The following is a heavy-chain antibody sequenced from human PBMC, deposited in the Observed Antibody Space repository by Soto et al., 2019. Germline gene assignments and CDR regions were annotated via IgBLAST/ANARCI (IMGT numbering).Heavy chain of an antibody. J-gene: IGHJ4*02. CDR2: LYSGGTS. CDR1: GFSISSNY. CDR3: ARGQQVSTIRGVQGFDY. Sequence: EVQLVETGGGLIQPGGSLRLSCAASGFSISSNYMTWVRQAPGKGLEWVSLLYSGGTSYYADSVKGRFTISRDNPKNTLFLQMNRLKTEDTAVYYCARGQQVSTIRGVQGFDYWGQGTLVTVSS. D-gene: IGHD3-10*01. V-gene: IGHV3-53*02.